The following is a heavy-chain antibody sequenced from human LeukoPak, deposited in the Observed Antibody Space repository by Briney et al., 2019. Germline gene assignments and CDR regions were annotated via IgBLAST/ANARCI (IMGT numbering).Heavy chain of an antibody. Sequence: KPSETLSLTCTVSGASISSYYWSWIRQPAGKGLEWIGRIYTSGSTNYNPSLKSRVAMSVDTSKNQFSLKLSSVTAADTAVYYCARGRYIYGSPDDAFDVWGQGTMVTVSS. CDR3: ARGRYIYGSPDDAFDV. V-gene: IGHV4-4*07. J-gene: IGHJ3*01. CDR1: GASISSYY. D-gene: IGHD5-18*01. CDR2: IYTSGST.